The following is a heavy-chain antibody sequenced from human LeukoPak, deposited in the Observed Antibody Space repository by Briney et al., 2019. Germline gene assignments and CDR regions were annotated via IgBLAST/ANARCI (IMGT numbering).Heavy chain of an antibody. CDR1: GGSISSSSYY. D-gene: IGHD1-26*01. Sequence: PSETLSLTCTVSGGSISSSSYYWGWIRQPPGKGLEWIGYIYYSGSTNYNPSLESRVTMSVDTSKNQFSLNLSSVTAADTAVYYCARDRSGSYWGYWGQGTLVTVSS. J-gene: IGHJ4*02. CDR3: ARDRSGSYWGY. V-gene: IGHV4-61*01. CDR2: IYYSGST.